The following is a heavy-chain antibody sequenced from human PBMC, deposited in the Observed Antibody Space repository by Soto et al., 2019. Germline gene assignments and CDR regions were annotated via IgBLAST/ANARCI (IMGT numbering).Heavy chain of an antibody. V-gene: IGHV1-69*12. Sequence: QVQLVQSGAEVKKPGSSVKVSCKASGGTFSSYAISWVRQDPGQGLEWMGGIIPIFGTTNYAQKFQGRVTITADESTSTAYMELSSLRSEDTAVYYCAREGYCSGGSCYTPVRFDPWGQGTLVTVSS. CDR2: IIPIFGTT. CDR3: AREGYCSGGSCYTPVRFDP. J-gene: IGHJ5*02. CDR1: GGTFSSYA. D-gene: IGHD2-15*01.